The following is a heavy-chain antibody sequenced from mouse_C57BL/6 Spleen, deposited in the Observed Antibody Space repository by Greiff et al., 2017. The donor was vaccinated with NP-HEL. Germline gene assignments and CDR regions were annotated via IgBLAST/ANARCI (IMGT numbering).Heavy chain of an antibody. D-gene: IGHD1-1*01. J-gene: IGHJ1*03. CDR2: INYDGSST. V-gene: IGHV5-16*01. Sequence: DVKLQESEGGLVQPGSSMKLSCTASGFTFSDYYMAWVRQVPEKGLEWVANINYDGSSTYYLDSLKSRFIISRDNAKNILYLQMSSLKSEDTATYYCARRDFGSRYFDVWGTGTTVTVSS. CDR1: GFTFSDYY. CDR3: ARRDFGSRYFDV.